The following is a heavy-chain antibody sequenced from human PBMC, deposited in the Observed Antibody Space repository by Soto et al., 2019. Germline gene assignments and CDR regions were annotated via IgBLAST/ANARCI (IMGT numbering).Heavy chain of an antibody. J-gene: IGHJ4*02. D-gene: IGHD5-18*01. CDR1: GFTFSSYW. CDR2: IKQDGSEK. V-gene: IGHV3-7*05. Sequence: GGSLRLSCAASGFTFSSYWMSWVRQAPGKGLEWVANIKQDGSEKYYVDSVKGRFTISRDNAKNSLYLQMNSLRAEDTAVYYCARLAPRLFGGYSYEFDYWDQGTLVTVSS. CDR3: ARLAPRLFGGYSYEFDY.